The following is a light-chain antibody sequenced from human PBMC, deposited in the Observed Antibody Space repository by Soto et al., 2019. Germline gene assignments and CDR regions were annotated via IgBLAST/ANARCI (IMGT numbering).Light chain of an antibody. CDR3: QQYGSSPWT. V-gene: IGKV3-20*01. CDR2: GAS. Sequence: EVVLTQSPGTLSLSPGERATLSCRASQSVSSNYLAWYQQKPGQALRLLIYGASSRATGIPDRFSGSGSGTDFTLTISRLEPEDFAVYYCQQYGSSPWTFGQGNKVEIK. J-gene: IGKJ1*01. CDR1: QSVSSNY.